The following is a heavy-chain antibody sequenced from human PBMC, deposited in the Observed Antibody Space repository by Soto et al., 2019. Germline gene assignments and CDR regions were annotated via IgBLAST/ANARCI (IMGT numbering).Heavy chain of an antibody. V-gene: IGHV3-64D*06. Sequence: SGGSVRLSCSASGFTFSSYAMHWVRQAPGKGLEYVSGVRGNGDPPFYADSVKGRFTISRDNSKNTLYLQMSSLSADDTAVYYCVKSRGGNNFDFFDWGQGALVTV. D-gene: IGHD5-12*01. CDR2: VRGNGDPP. J-gene: IGHJ4*02. CDR3: VKSRGGNNFDFFD. CDR1: GFTFSSYA.